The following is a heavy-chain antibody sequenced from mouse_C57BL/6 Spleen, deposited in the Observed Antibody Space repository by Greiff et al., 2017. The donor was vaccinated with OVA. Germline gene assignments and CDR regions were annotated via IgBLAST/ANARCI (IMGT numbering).Heavy chain of an antibody. CDR1: GYTFTDYE. J-gene: IGHJ2*01. CDR3: TRQAYYGFDY. V-gene: IGHV1-15*01. D-gene: IGHD2-10*01. CDR2: IDPETGGT. Sequence: SGAELVRPGASVTLSCKASGYTFTDYEMHWVKQTPVHGLEWIGAIDPETGGTAYNQKFTGKAILTAAKSSSTAYMELRSLTSEDSAVYYCTRQAYYGFDYWGQGTTLTVSS.